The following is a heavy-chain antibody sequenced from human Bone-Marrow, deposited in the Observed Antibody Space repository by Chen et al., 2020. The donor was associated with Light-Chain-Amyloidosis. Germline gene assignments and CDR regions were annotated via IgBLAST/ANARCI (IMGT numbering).Heavy chain of an antibody. CDR1: GFTFSSYA. J-gene: IGHJ6*03. CDR2: ISGSGGST. Sequence: EVQLLESGGGLVQPGGSLRLSCAASGFTFSSYAMSWVRQAPGKGLEWVSAISGSGGSTYYADSVKGRFTISRDNSKNTLYLQMNSLRAEDTAVDYCAKVPPTVTTVIYYYMDVWGKGTTVTVSS. D-gene: IGHD4-17*01. V-gene: IGHV3-23*01. CDR3: AKVPPTVTTVIYYYMDV.